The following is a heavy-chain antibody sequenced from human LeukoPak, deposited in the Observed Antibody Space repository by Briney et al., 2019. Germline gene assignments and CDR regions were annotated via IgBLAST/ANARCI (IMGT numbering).Heavy chain of an antibody. CDR2: IYYSGCT. CDR3: ARITLGLEAT. V-gene: IGHV4-59*01. Sequence: SETLSLTCTVSGGSMSSYYWSWIRQPPGKGLEWIGYIYYSGCTNYNPSLKSRVTISVDTSKNQFSLKLSSMTAADTAVYYCARITLGLEATWGQGTLVTVSS. CDR1: GGSMSSYY. J-gene: IGHJ4*02. D-gene: IGHD5-12*01.